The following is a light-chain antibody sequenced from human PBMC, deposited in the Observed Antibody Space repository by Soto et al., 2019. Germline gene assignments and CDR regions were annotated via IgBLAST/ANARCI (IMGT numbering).Light chain of an antibody. CDR3: CSYAGISTYYV. Sequence: QSVLTQPASVSGSPGQSITFSCTGTSSDIGSYNLVSWYQQHPGKAPKLIIYVGSKRPSGVSNRFSGSKSGNTASLTISGLQAEDEADYYCCSYAGISTYYVFGTGTKLTVL. V-gene: IGLV2-23*01. CDR1: SSDIGSYNL. CDR2: VGS. J-gene: IGLJ1*01.